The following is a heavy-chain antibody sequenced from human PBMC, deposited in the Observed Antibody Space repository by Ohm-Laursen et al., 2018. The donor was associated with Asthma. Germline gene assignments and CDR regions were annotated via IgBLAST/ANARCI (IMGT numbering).Heavy chain of an antibody. Sequence: SLRLSCAASGYTFSRYSIHWVRQVPGKGLEWVAVGGSYYDRGLKYYADSVNGRFTVSRDDSKNTLYLQMTSLRPDDTAVYYCARDVMEWYLPAFDFWGQGTLVTVSS. CDR3: ARDVMEWYLPAFDF. CDR1: GYTFSRYS. D-gene: IGHD3-3*01. J-gene: IGHJ4*02. V-gene: IGHV3-30*03. CDR2: GGSYYDRGLK.